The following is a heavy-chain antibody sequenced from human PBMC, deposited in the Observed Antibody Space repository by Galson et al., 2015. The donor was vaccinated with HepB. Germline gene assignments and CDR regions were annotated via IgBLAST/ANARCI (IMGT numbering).Heavy chain of an antibody. D-gene: IGHD3-9*01. Sequence: SLRLSCAASGFTVSSNYMSWVRQAPGKGLEWVSVIYSGGSTYYADSVKGRFTISRDNSKNTLYLQMNSLRAEDTAVYYCARALDELPGAVPHLTGYAHYYYYGMDVWGQGTTVTVSS. CDR3: ARALDELPGAVPHLTGYAHYYYYGMDV. CDR2: IYSGGST. V-gene: IGHV3-66*02. J-gene: IGHJ6*02. CDR1: GFTVSSNY.